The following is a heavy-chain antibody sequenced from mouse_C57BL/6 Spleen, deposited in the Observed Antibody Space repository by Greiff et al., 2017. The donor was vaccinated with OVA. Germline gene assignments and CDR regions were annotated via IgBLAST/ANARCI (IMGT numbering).Heavy chain of an antibody. CDR2: IHPNSGST. D-gene: IGHD2-4*01. CDR3: AREDDYDGNYYAMDY. Sequence: VQLQQPGAELVKPGASVKLSCKASGYTFTSYWMHWVKQRPGQGLEWIGMIHPNSGSTNYNEKFKSKATLTVDKSSSTAYMQLSSLTSEDSAVYYCAREDDYDGNYYAMDYWGQGTPVTVSS. CDR1: GYTFTSYW. J-gene: IGHJ4*01. V-gene: IGHV1-64*01.